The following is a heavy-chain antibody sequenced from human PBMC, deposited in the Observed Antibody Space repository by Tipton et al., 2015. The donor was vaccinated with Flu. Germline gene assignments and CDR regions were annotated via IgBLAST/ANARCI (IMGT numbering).Heavy chain of an antibody. D-gene: IGHD6-13*01. V-gene: IGHV4-31*03. CDR1: GGSISSGGAY. CDR3: ARGPLPDSNWYNGLDV. J-gene: IGHJ6*02. Sequence: SCNVSGGSISSGGAYWSWIRQHPGKGLEWIGGIYYSGSTYKNPSLTSRVSISVDTSKNQFSLNLKSVTAADTAVYYCARGPLPDSNWYNGLDVWGQGTTVTVFS. CDR2: IYYSGST.